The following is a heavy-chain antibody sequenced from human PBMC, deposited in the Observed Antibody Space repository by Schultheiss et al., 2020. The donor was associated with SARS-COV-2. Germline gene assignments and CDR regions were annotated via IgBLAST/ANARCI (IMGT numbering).Heavy chain of an antibody. CDR1: GGSFCGYY. Sequence: SETLSLTCAVYGGSFCGYYWSWIRQPPGKGLEWIGEINHSGSTNYNPSLKSRVTISVDTSKNQFSLKLSSVTAADTAVYYCARDGRYCSGGSCSGLDYYFAMDVWGQGTTVTGSS. CDR2: INHSGST. J-gene: IGHJ6*02. V-gene: IGHV4-34*01. CDR3: ARDGRYCSGGSCSGLDYYFAMDV. D-gene: IGHD2-15*01.